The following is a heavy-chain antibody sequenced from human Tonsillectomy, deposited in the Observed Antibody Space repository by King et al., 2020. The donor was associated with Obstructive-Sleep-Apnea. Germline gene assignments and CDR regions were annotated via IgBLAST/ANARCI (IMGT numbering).Heavy chain of an antibody. V-gene: IGHV3-30*04. CDR2: ISYDGSNK. Sequence: VQLVESGGGVVQPGRSLRLSCAASGFTFSSYAIHWVRQAPGKGLEWVAVISYDGSNKYYADSVKGRFTISRDNSKNTLYLQMNSLRAEDTAVYYCATDHSGYSYGYSYYYYGMDVWGQGTTVTVSS. J-gene: IGHJ6*02. CDR3: ATDHSGYSYGYSYYYYGMDV. CDR1: GFTFSSYA. D-gene: IGHD5-18*01.